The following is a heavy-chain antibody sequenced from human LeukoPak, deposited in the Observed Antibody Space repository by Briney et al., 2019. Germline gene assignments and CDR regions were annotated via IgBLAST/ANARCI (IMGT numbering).Heavy chain of an antibody. CDR3: ARGRSGLSIYYYYMDV. J-gene: IGHJ6*03. V-gene: IGHV3-30-3*01. D-gene: IGHD3-10*01. Sequence: PGGSLRLSCAASGFTFSSYAMHWVRQAPGKGLEWVAVISYDGSNKYYADSVKGRFTISRDNSKNTLYLQMNSLRAEDTAVYYCARGRSGLSIYYYYMDVWGKGTTVTVSS. CDR1: GFTFSSYA. CDR2: ISYDGSNK.